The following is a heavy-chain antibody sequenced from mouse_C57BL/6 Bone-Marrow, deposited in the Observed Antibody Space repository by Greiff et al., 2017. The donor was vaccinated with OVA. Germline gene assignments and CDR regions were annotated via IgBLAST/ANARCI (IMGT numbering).Heavy chain of an antibody. Sequence: VQLQQPGAELVKPGASVKLSCKASGYTFTSYWMHWVKQRPGRGLEWIGRIDPNSGGTKYNEKFKGKATLTADKSSSTAYMQLNSLTSEDSAVYFCARRKSFYYGSSYGYFDYWGQGTTLTVSS. CDR3: ARRKSFYYGSSYGYFDY. J-gene: IGHJ2*01. CDR2: IDPNSGGT. D-gene: IGHD1-1*01. V-gene: IGHV1-62-3*01. CDR1: GYTFTSYW.